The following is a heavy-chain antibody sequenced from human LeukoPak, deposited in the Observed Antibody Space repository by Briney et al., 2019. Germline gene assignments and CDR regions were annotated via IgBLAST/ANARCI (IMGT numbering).Heavy chain of an antibody. J-gene: IGHJ6*03. CDR2: ISYDGSNK. CDR1: GFTFSSYA. CDR3: AREVGTDTDYYYYMDV. V-gene: IGHV3-30*04. Sequence: PGGSLRFPCAASGFTFSSYAMHWVRQAPGKGLEWVAVISYDGSNKYYADSVKGRFTISRDNSKNTLYLQMNSLRAEDTAVYYCAREVGTDTDYYYYMDVWGKGTTVTVSS. D-gene: IGHD2-15*01.